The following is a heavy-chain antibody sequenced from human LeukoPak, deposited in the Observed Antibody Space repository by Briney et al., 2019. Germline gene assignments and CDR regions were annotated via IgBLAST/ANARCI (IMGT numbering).Heavy chain of an antibody. CDR2: ISGSGGST. V-gene: IGHV3-23*01. D-gene: IGHD1-26*01. Sequence: GGSLRLSCAASGFTLSSYAMSWVRQAPGKGLEWVSAISGSGGSTYYADSVRGRFTISRDNSKNTLYLQMNRLRAEDTAVYYCAKDAVGGTAYYFDCWGQGTLVSVSS. J-gene: IGHJ4*02. CDR1: GFTLSSYA. CDR3: AKDAVGGTAYYFDC.